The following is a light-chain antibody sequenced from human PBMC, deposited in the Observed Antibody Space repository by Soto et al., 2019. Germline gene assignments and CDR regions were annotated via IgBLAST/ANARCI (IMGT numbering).Light chain of an antibody. CDR1: SSDVGAYNY. J-gene: IGLJ2*01. V-gene: IGLV2-14*01. Sequence: QSVLTQPASVSGSPGQSITISCTGTSSDVGAYNYVSWYQHHPGKVPKLLIYEVTNRPSGVSDRFSGSKSGNTASLTISGLQAEDEADYYCTSYTTTTTPVVFGGGT. CDR2: EVT. CDR3: TSYTTTTTPVV.